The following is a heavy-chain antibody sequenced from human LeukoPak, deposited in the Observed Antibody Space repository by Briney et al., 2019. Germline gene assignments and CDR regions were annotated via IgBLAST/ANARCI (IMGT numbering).Heavy chain of an antibody. V-gene: IGHV4-4*02. Sequence: PSETLSLTCAVSGGSISSSNWWSWVRQPPGKGLEWIGEIYHSGSTNYNPSLKSRVTISVDKSKNQFSLKLSSVTAADTAVYYCASDSGSYYYFDYWGLGTLVTVSS. CDR1: GGSISSSNW. CDR3: ASDSGSYYYFDY. J-gene: IGHJ4*02. CDR2: IYHSGST. D-gene: IGHD1-26*01.